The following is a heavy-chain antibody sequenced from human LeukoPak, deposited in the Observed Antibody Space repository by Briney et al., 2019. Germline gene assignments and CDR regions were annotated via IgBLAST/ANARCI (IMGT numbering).Heavy chain of an antibody. V-gene: IGHV3-11*04. D-gene: IGHD3-22*01. CDR3: ARGAPNIDSSGSNAFDI. CDR1: GFTFSDYY. CDR2: ISSSGSTI. Sequence: PGGSLRLSCAASGFTFSDYYMSWIRQAPGKGLEWVSYISSSGSTIYYADSVKGRFTISRDNAKNSLYLQMTSLRAEDTAVYYCARGAPNIDSSGSNAFDIWGQGTMVTVSS. J-gene: IGHJ3*02.